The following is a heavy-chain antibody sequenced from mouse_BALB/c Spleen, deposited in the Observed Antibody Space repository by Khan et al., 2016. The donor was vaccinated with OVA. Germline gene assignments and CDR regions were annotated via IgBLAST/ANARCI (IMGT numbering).Heavy chain of an antibody. J-gene: IGHJ4*01. D-gene: IGHD2-14*01. CDR2: INPRSGYT. Sequence: QVQLKESGAELARPGASVKMSCKASGYTFTSNTMHWVKQRPGQGLEWIGYINPRSGYTIYNQKFKDKATLTADISSSTAYMQLNSLTSDDSAVYYCARRTTGYAMDYWGQGTSVTVSS. V-gene: IGHV1-4*01. CDR1: GYTFTSNT. CDR3: ARRTTGYAMDY.